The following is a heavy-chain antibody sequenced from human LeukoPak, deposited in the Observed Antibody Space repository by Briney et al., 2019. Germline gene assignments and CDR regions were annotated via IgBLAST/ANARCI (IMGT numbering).Heavy chain of an antibody. CDR3: ARQGWELQLGYYSYYLDV. V-gene: IGHV4-34*01. CDR1: GGSFSGYY. Sequence: SETLSLTCAVYGGSFSGYYWTWLRQAPGKGLEWIGEISHSGSTNYNPSLKSRVTISEDTSKNQFSLKLSSVTAADTAVYYCARQGWELQLGYYSYYLDVLGKGTTVTVSS. CDR2: ISHSGST. J-gene: IGHJ6*03. D-gene: IGHD1-26*01.